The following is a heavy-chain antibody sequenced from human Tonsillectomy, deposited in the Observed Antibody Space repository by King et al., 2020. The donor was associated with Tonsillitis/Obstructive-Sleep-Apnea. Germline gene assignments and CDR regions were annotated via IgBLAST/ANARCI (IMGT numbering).Heavy chain of an antibody. J-gene: IGHJ5*02. D-gene: IGHD3-10*01. CDR1: GYSFISYW. CDR2: IYPGDSDT. V-gene: IGHV5-51*01. Sequence: VQLVESGAEVKKPGESLTISCTGSGYSFISYWLGWVRQMPGKGLEWMGIIYPGDSDTRYSPSFQGQVTISADKSTSTAYLQWSSLKASDTAMYYCARRYGSGIWWFDPWGQGTLVTVSS. CDR3: ARRYGSGIWWFDP.